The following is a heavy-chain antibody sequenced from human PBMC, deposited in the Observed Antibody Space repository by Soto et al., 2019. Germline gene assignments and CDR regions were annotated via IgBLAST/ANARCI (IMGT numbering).Heavy chain of an antibody. Sequence: ASVKVSCKASGYTFTSYGISWVRQAPGQGLEWMGWISAYNGNTNYAQKLPGRVTMTTDTSTSTAYMELRSLRSDDTAVYYCARVGFIVGATILLRWFDPWGQGTLVTVSS. D-gene: IGHD1-26*01. CDR3: ARVGFIVGATILLRWFDP. V-gene: IGHV1-18*01. CDR2: ISAYNGNT. CDR1: GYTFTSYG. J-gene: IGHJ5*02.